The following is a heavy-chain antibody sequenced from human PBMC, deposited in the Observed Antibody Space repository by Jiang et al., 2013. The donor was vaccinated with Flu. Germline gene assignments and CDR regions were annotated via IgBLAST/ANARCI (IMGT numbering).Heavy chain of an antibody. D-gene: IGHD3-3*01. CDR1: GFTFSSYA. CDR2: ISYDGSNK. CDR3: AREGRITIFGVPPYGMDV. V-gene: IGHV3-30-3*01. J-gene: IGHJ6*02. Sequence: CAASGFTFSSYAMHWVRQAPGKGLEWVAVISYDGSNKYYADSVKGRFTISRDNSKNTLYLQMNSLRAEDTAVYYCAREGRITIFGVPPYGMDVWGQGTTVTVSS.